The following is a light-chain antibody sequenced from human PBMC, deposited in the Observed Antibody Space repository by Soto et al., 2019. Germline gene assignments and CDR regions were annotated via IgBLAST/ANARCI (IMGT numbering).Light chain of an antibody. CDR3: FSFTTTSPHV. J-gene: IGLJ1*01. V-gene: IGLV2-14*01. CDR1: SSDIGAYDY. CDR2: EVS. Sequence: QSVLTQPASLSGSPGQSITISCTGTSSDIGAYDYVSWFQQHPGKAPKLMISEVSYRPSGVSNRFSGSKSGNTAYLTISGLEVEDEDEYFCFSFTTTSPHVFGTGTKVTVL.